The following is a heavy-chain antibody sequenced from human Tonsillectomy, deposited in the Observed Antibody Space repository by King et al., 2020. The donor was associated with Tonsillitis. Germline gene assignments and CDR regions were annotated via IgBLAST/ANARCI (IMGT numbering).Heavy chain of an antibody. J-gene: IGHJ1*01. CDR3: ATLPYSSSWYLQR. Sequence: VQLVESGGGLVQPGGSLRLSCAASGFSFSNYAMSWVRQATGKGLEWVSDVNAKGSNTYYADYVKGRFTISRANSKNILYLQMDSLRAEDTAVYYFATLPYSSSWYLQRWGQGTLVTVSS. D-gene: IGHD6-13*01. V-gene: IGHV3-23*04. CDR2: VNAKGSNT. CDR1: GFSFSNYA.